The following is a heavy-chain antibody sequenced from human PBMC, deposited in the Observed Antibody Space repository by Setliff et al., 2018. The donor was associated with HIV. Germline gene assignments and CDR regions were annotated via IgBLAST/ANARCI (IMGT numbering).Heavy chain of an antibody. J-gene: IGHJ6*03. CDR3: ARVSKTYWYSIPRDYYHHMDV. V-gene: IGHV4-38-2*02. Sequence: SETLSLTCIVSGYSIRGDHYWGWIRQPPGKGLEWIGSINHRGITYYNPSLKSRVTISGDTSKNQFSLELTSVTAADTAVYYCARVSKTYWYSIPRDYYHHMDVWGKGTTVTVSS. CDR2: INHRGIT. CDR1: GYSIRGDHY. D-gene: IGHD2-8*02.